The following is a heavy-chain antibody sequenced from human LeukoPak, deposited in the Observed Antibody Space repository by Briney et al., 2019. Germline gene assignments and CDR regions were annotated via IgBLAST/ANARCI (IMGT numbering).Heavy chain of an antibody. J-gene: IGHJ6*03. CDR3: ARGYFIAAAGSDYYYYMDV. V-gene: IGHV3-30*02. Sequence: GGSLRLSCAASGFTFSSYGMHWVRQAPGKGLEWVAFIRYDGSNKYYADSVKGRFTISRDNSKNTLYLQMNSLRAEDTAVYYCARGYFIAAAGSDYYYYMDVWGKGTTVTVSS. D-gene: IGHD6-13*01. CDR1: GFTFSSYG. CDR2: IRYDGSNK.